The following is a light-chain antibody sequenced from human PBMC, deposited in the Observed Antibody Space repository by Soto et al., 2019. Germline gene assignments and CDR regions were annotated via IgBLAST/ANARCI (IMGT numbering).Light chain of an antibody. J-gene: IGKJ1*01. CDR3: QQSYSIPRT. CDR1: QSISSY. CDR2: AAS. Sequence: IQVTQTPSSLSASQGDRVTITCRASQSISSYLNWYQQKPGKAPKLLIYAASSLQSGVPSRFSGSGSGTDFTLTISSLQPEDFATYYCQQSYSIPRTFAQG. V-gene: IGKV1-39*01.